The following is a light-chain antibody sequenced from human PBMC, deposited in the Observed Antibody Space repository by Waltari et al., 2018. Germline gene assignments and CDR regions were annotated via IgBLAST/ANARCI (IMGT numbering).Light chain of an antibody. CDR1: QSVSSNY. V-gene: IGKV3-20*01. Sequence: IVLTQSPGPLSLSPGERASLSCRTSQSVSSNYLAWYQQRPGQAPRLLIYGASSRAIGIPDRFSGSGSGTDFTLTISRLEPEDFAVYYCQQYGTSPRTFGQGTKVEIK. CDR2: GAS. CDR3: QQYGTSPRT. J-gene: IGKJ1*01.